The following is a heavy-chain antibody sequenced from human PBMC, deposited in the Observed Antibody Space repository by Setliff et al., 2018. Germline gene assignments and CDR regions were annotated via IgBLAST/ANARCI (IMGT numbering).Heavy chain of an antibody. CDR1: GGTFSSYA. CDR2: IITIFGTA. CDR3: ARCGYQLLPSIIAAAFDNAFDI. V-gene: IGHV1-69*06. D-gene: IGHD2-2*01. Sequence: GASVKISCKASGGTFSSYAISWVRQAPGQGLEWMGRIITIFGTANYAQKFQGRVTITAGKSTSTASMELSSLRSEDTAVYYCARCGYQLLPSIIAAAFDNAFDIWGQGTMVTVSS. J-gene: IGHJ3*02.